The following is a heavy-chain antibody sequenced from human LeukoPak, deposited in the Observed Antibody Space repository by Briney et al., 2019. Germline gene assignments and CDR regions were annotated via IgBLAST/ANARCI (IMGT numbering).Heavy chain of an antibody. D-gene: IGHD5-24*01. CDR2: ISGSGGST. CDR3: ARDRRDGYNYYYYYYMDV. V-gene: IGHV3-23*01. J-gene: IGHJ6*03. CDR1: GFTFSSYA. Sequence: GGSLRLSCAASGFTFSSYAMSWVRQAPGKGLEWVSAISGSGGSTYYADSVKGRFTISRDNSKNTLYLQMNSLRAEDTAVYYCARDRRDGYNYYYYYYMDVWGKGTTVTISS.